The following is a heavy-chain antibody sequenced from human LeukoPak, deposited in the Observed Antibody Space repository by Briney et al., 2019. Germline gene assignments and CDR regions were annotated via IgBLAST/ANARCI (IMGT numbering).Heavy chain of an antibody. Sequence: GGSLRLSCAASGFTVSVNYMSWIRQAPGKGLEWVSVIYNDGTTYYADSVKGHFTISRHNSKNTLYLQMNSLRPEDTAVYYCARDYVGSFDYWGQGTLVTVPS. CDR2: IYNDGTT. D-gene: IGHD3-16*01. J-gene: IGHJ4*02. CDR1: GFTVSVNY. V-gene: IGHV3-53*04. CDR3: ARDYVGSFDY.